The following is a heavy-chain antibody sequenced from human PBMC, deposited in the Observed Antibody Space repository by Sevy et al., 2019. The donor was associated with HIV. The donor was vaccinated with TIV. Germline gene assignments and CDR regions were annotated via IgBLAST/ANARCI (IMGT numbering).Heavy chain of an antibody. V-gene: IGHV3-48*02. CDR3: ARAGDFYDSSGQGFDF. D-gene: IGHD3-22*01. Sequence: GGSLRLSCAASGFTFSSYSMNWVRQAPGKGLEWVSYISSSSSTIYYADSVKGRFTISRDNAKNSLYLQMNSLRDEDTAVYYCARAGDFYDSSGQGFDFWGQGTLVTVSS. CDR1: GFTFSSYS. CDR2: ISSSSSTI. J-gene: IGHJ4*02.